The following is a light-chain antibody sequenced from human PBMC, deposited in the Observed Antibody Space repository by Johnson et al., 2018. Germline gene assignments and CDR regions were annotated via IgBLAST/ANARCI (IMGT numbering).Light chain of an antibody. CDR1: SSNIGNNY. CDR3: GTWDSSLSAGNV. V-gene: IGLV1-51*02. Sequence: QSVLTQPPSVSAAPGQKVTISCSGSSSNIGNNYVSWYQQLPGTAPKLLIYENNKRPSGIPDRFSGSKSGTSATLGITGLQTGDEADYYCGTWDSSLSAGNVSGTGTTLTVL. J-gene: IGLJ1*01. CDR2: ENN.